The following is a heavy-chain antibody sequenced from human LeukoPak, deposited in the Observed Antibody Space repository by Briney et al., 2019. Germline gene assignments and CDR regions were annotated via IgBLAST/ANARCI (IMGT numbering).Heavy chain of an antibody. CDR3: ARRQRITMVRGLTNYCYYSMDV. CDR2: IYYSGST. V-gene: IGHV4-59*08. Sequence: SETLSLTCTVSGGSISSYYWSWIRQPPGKGLEWIGYIYYSGSTNYNPSLKSRVTISVDTSRNQFSLKLSSVTAADTAVYYCARRQRITMVRGLTNYCYYSMDVWGRGTTVTVSS. D-gene: IGHD3-10*01. J-gene: IGHJ6*03. CDR1: GGSISSYY.